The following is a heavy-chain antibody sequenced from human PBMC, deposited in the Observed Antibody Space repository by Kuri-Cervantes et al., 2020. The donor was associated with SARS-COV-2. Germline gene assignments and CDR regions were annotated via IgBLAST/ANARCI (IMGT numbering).Heavy chain of an antibody. J-gene: IGHJ3*02. V-gene: IGHV4-61*02. CDR2: IYTSGST. CDR1: GGSISSGDYY. CDR3: ARDLREDAFDI. Sequence: SETLSLTCTVSGGSISSGDYYWSWIRQPAGKGLEWIGRIYTSGSTNYNPSLKSRVTISVDTSKNQFSLKLSSVTAADTAVYYCARDLREDAFDIWGQGTMVTVSS.